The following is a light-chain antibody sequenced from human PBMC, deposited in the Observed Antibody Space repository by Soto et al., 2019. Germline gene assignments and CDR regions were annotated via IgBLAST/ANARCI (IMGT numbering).Light chain of an antibody. Sequence: EIVLTQSPATLSLSPGERATLSCRASQSVYNYLAWYQLKPGQAPRLLIYDASNRAAGIPARFGASGSATDFTLTISSLEPEDFGFYYCQQRNNWPWTFGQGTKVDIK. CDR2: DAS. CDR3: QQRNNWPWT. J-gene: IGKJ1*01. V-gene: IGKV3-11*01. CDR1: QSVYNY.